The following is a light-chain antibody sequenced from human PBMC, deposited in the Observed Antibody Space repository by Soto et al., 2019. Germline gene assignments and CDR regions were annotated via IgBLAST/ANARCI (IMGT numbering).Light chain of an antibody. J-gene: IGKJ1*01. Sequence: DTQMTQFPSTLSASVGDRVTITCRANQSISSWLAWYQQKPGKAPKLLIYEASTLQSGVPSRFSGSGSGTEFTLTISSLQPDDFASYYCQQYNTYSPRFGQGTKVEMK. V-gene: IGKV1-5*03. CDR1: QSISSW. CDR3: QQYNTYSPR. CDR2: EAS.